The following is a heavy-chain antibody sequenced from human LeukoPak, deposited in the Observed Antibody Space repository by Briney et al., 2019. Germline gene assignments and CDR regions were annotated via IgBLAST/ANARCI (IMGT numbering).Heavy chain of an antibody. Sequence: SETLSLTWTVSSGSISSYYCGWIRQPPGKGLEWIAYIYNSGTTKYNPYLKSRVTISMDTSRRQFSLRLSSVTAADTAVYYCARHILTAGSIEWGQGTLVTVSS. CDR3: ARHILTAGSIE. D-gene: IGHD2-15*01. V-gene: IGHV4-59*08. CDR2: IYNSGTT. CDR1: SGSISSYY. J-gene: IGHJ4*02.